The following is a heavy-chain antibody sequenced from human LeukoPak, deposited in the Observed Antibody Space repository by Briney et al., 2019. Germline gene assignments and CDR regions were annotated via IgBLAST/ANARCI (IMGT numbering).Heavy chain of an antibody. Sequence: AGGSLKLSCAASGFTFSGSAMHWVRQASGKGLEWVGRIRSKANSYATAYAASVKGGFTISRDDSKNTAYLQMNSLKTEDTAVYYCTRRENDFWSGYDNPFFDYWGQGTLVTVSS. CDR2: IRSKANSYAT. J-gene: IGHJ4*02. CDR3: TRRENDFWSGYDNPFFDY. V-gene: IGHV3-73*01. CDR1: GFTFSGSA. D-gene: IGHD3-3*01.